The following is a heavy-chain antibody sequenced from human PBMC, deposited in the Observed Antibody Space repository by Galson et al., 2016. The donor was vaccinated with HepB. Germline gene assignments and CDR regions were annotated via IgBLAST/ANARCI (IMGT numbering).Heavy chain of an antibody. D-gene: IGHD2-2*01. CDR1: GGSLSDYY. V-gene: IGHV4-34*01. Sequence: ETLSLTCGVDGGSLSDYYWTWIRQPPGKGLEWIGEISHSGNTNYNPSLKSRITISLDTSKNQFSLNLRSVTAADTAVYYCARGAPPRYSSTRAGTSWVRHYYYMDVWGKGTTVTVSS. J-gene: IGHJ6*03. CDR2: ISHSGNT. CDR3: ARGAPPRYSSTRAGTSWVRHYYYMDV.